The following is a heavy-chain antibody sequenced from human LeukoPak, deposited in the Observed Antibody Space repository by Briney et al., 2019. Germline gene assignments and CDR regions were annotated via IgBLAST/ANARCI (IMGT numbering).Heavy chain of an antibody. CDR2: ISSSSSTI. CDR1: GFTFSSYS. J-gene: IGHJ4*02. Sequence: PGGSLRLSCAASGFTFSSYSMNWVRQAPGKGLGWVSYISSSSSTIYYADSVKGRFTISRDNAKNSLYLQMNSLRDEDTAVYYCARESGYYYDSRLFDYWGQGTLVTVSS. D-gene: IGHD3-22*01. CDR3: ARESGYYYDSRLFDY. V-gene: IGHV3-48*02.